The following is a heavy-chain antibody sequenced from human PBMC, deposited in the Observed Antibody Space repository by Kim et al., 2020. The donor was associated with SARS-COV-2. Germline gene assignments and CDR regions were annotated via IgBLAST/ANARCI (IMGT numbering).Heavy chain of an antibody. Sequence: SETLSLTCTVSGGSVISGNYYWTWIRQPPGTALEWIGYIYYSGSTTYNPSLKSRVTMSVDTSKNHFSLNLSPVTTADTAVYYCARRRDEGWDRYFDYWGQGILVTVSS. CDR1: GGSVISGNYY. CDR2: IYYSGST. J-gene: IGHJ4*02. CDR3: ARRRDEGWDRYFDY. D-gene: IGHD6-19*01. V-gene: IGHV4-61*03.